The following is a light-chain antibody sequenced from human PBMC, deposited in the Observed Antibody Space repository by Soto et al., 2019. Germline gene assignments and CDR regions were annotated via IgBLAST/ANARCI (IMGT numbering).Light chain of an antibody. V-gene: IGKV1-39*01. Sequence: DIQMTQSPSSLSASVGDRVTITCRASQSISSYLNWYQQKPGKAPKLLIYAASSLQSGVPSRFSGSGSGTDFTLTINTLQPEDFATYFCQQSYNTPFTFGPGTKVDIK. J-gene: IGKJ3*01. CDR1: QSISSY. CDR3: QQSYNTPFT. CDR2: AAS.